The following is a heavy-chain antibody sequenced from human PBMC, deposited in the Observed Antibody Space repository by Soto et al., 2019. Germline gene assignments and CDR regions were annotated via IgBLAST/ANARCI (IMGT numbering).Heavy chain of an antibody. J-gene: IGHJ4*02. V-gene: IGHV1-69*02. Sequence: QVQLVQSGSEVKKPGSSVKVSCKASGGTFSSYTFSWVRQAPGQGLEWMGRIIPSLGIANYAQKFQGRVTITADKSTSTAYMELSSLRSEDTAVYYCARGGYCSTTTCYAFFDYWGQGTLVTVSS. CDR1: GGTFSSYT. D-gene: IGHD2-2*01. CDR2: IIPSLGIA. CDR3: ARGGYCSTTTCYAFFDY.